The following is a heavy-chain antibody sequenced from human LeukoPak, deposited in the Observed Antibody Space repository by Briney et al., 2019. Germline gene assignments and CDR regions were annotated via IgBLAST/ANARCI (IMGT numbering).Heavy chain of an antibody. Sequence: NASETLSLTCAVYGGPFTTYYWSWIRQPPGKGLEWIGDIYHTGSTTYNPSLKSRVTISIDTSKNQFSLKLSSVTAADTAVYYCARDRLQLQSWGQGTLVTVSS. D-gene: IGHD1-1*01. CDR3: ARDRLQLQS. CDR2: IYHTGST. CDR1: GGPFTTYY. J-gene: IGHJ5*02. V-gene: IGHV4-34*01.